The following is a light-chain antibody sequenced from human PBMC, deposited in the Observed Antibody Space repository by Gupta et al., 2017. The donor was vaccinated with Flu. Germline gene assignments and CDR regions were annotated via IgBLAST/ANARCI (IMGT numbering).Light chain of an antibody. Sequence: QSALTQPASVSGSPGQSITISCTGSSSDVGGNKYVSWYQQHPGKAPKLMFFEVNNRFSVVYNRFSASKSGNTASLTISGLQAEDEADYYCSSYSNTINVVVFGGGTKLTVL. J-gene: IGLJ2*01. CDR3: SSYSNTINVVV. CDR1: SSDVGGNKY. CDR2: EVN. V-gene: IGLV2-14*01.